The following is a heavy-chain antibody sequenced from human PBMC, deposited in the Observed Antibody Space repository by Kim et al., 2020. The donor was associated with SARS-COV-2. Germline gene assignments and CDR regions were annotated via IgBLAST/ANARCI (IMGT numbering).Heavy chain of an antibody. CDR1: GYTFTSYY. V-gene: IGHV1-46*01. J-gene: IGHJ6*02. Sequence: ASVKVSCKASGYTFTSYYMHWVRQAPGQGLEWMGIINPSGGSTSYAQKFQGRVTMTRDTSTSTVYMELSSLRSEDTAVYYCARDLYYDSSGYYPPSYGMDVWGQGTTVTVSS. CDR2: INPSGGST. D-gene: IGHD3-22*01. CDR3: ARDLYYDSSGYYPPSYGMDV.